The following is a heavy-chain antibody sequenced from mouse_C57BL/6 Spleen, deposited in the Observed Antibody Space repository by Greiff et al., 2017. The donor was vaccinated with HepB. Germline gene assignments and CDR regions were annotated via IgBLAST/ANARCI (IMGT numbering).Heavy chain of an antibody. CDR2: IYPGDGDT. CDR1: GYAFSSYW. CDR3: ARGNTVVADAMDY. D-gene: IGHD1-1*01. V-gene: IGHV1-80*01. Sequence: QVQLQQSGAELVKPGASVKISCKASGYAFSSYWMNWVKQRPGKGLEWIGQIYPGDGDTNYNGKFKGKATLTADKSSSTAYMQLSSLTSEDSAVYFWARGNTVVADAMDYWGQGTSVTVSS. J-gene: IGHJ4*01.